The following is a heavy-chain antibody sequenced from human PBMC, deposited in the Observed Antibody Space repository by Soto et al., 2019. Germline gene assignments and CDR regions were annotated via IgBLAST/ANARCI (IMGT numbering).Heavy chain of an antibody. CDR3: ARPMNYNDYLDS. CDR1: GYIFTSYS. CDR2: IHGNDGTT. D-gene: IGHD3-10*01. J-gene: IGHJ4*02. Sequence: ASVKVSCEASGYIFTSYSMHWVRQAPGQRPEWMGWIHGNDGTTKYSQTFQGRVTLTRDTSASTDYMELGSLRPEDTAVYYCARPMNYNDYLDSWGQGTLVTVSS. V-gene: IGHV1-3*01.